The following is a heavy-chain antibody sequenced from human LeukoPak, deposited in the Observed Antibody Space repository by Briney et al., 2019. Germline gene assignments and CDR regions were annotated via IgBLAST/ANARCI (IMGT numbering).Heavy chain of an antibody. J-gene: IGHJ4*02. CDR1: GFTFSAYW. Sequence: GGSLRLSCAAPGFTFSAYWMTWVRQAPGKGLEWAANIKEDGTEKNYVDSVKGRFTISRDNVKKSLYLEMNSPRVEDTAVYYCARGRWSDYWGQGTQVTVSS. D-gene: IGHD5-24*01. CDR3: ARGRWSDY. V-gene: IGHV3-7*01. CDR2: IKEDGTEK.